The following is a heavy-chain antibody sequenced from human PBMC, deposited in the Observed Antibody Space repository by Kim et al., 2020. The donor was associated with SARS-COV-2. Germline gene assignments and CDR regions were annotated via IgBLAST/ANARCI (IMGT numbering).Heavy chain of an antibody. D-gene: IGHD1-20*01. CDR1: GYTFTGYY. V-gene: IGHV1-2*02. Sequence: ASVKVSCKASGYTFTGYYMHWVRQAPGQGLEWMGWINPNSGGTNYAQKFQGRVTMTRDTSISTAYMELSRLRSDDTAVYYCARGVNNWKVSWFDPWGQGTLVTVSS. J-gene: IGHJ5*02. CDR2: INPNSGGT. CDR3: ARGVNNWKVSWFDP.